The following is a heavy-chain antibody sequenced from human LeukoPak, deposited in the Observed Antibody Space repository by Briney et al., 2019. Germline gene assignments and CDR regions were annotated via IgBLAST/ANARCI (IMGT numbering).Heavy chain of an antibody. Sequence: SETLSLTRTVSGGSISGYYWGWIRQPPGKALEWIGYIYSSGSTNYSPSLKSRITISRDTSKNQLSLKLTSVTAADTAVYYCARHRGCSGGTCYRHFDPWGQGTLVTVSS. D-gene: IGHD2-15*01. CDR2: IYSSGST. V-gene: IGHV4-59*08. CDR3: ARHRGCSGGTCYRHFDP. CDR1: GGSISGYY. J-gene: IGHJ5*02.